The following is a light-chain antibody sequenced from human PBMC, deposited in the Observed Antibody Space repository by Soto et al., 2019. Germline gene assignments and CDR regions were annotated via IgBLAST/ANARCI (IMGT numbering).Light chain of an antibody. Sequence: QSALTQPAAVSGSPGQSITIYCTGTSSDVGGYKYVSSYQQLPGKAPKLLLYGVSNRPSGVSSRFSGSKSGNTAFLPISGLQAEDEADYYCISKTSPSPYVFGTGTKVNV. V-gene: IGLV2-14*01. J-gene: IGLJ1*01. CDR3: ISKTSPSPYV. CDR2: GVS. CDR1: SSDVGGYKY.